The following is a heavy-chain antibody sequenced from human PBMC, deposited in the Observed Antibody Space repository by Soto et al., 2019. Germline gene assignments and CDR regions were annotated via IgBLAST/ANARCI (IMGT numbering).Heavy chain of an antibody. J-gene: IGHJ4*02. D-gene: IGHD6-13*01. CDR2: ISGSGGST. CDR3: AKEHLSSSFPFDY. Sequence: QAPGKGLEWVSAISGSGGSTYYADSVKGRFTISRDNSKNTLYLQMNSLRAEDTAVYYCAKEHLSSSFPFDYWGQGTLVTVSS. V-gene: IGHV3-23*01.